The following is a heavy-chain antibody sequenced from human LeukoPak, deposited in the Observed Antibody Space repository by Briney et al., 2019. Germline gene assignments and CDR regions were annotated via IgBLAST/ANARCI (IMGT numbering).Heavy chain of an antibody. CDR1: GFIFSSYS. J-gene: IGHJ4*02. CDR3: ARSTMIVVVITPGFDY. Sequence: PGGSLRLSCAASGFIFSSYSMNWVRQAPGKGLEWVSYISSSSSPIYYADSVKGRFTISRDNAKNSLYLQMNSLRAEDTAVYYCARSTMIVVVITPGFDYWGQGTLVTVSS. CDR2: ISSSSSPI. D-gene: IGHD3-22*01. V-gene: IGHV3-48*01.